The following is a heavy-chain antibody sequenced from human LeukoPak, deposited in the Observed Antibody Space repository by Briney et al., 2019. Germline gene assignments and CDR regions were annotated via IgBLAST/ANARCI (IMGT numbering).Heavy chain of an antibody. CDR1: GGSISSGGYY. Sequence: SQTLSLTCTVSGGSISSGGYYWSWIRQHPGKGLEWIGYIYYSGSTYYNPSLKSRVTIPVDTSKNQFSLKLSSVTAADTAVYYCARGMSIAARTDYWGQGTLVTVSS. CDR2: IYYSGST. D-gene: IGHD6-6*01. V-gene: IGHV4-31*03. CDR3: ARGMSIAARTDY. J-gene: IGHJ4*02.